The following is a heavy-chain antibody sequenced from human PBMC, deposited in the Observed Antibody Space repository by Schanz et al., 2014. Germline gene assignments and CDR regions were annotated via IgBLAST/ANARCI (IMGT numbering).Heavy chain of an antibody. CDR1: GGSISSFY. CDR3: ARHTYFNCYFDY. J-gene: IGHJ4*02. D-gene: IGHD1-1*01. CDR2: VSNTGTA. V-gene: IGHV4-59*08. Sequence: QVQLQESGPGLVKPSETLSLTCTVSGGSISSFYWSWIRQPAGKGLEWVGYVSNTGTANYNPSLKSRVSISVDSSNNKFSLKLSSVTAADTAVYYCARHTYFNCYFDYWGPGTLATVSS.